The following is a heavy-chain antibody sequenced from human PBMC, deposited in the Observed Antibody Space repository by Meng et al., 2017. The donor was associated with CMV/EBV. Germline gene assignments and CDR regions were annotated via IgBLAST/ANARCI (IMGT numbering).Heavy chain of an antibody. CDR2: IWYDGSKK. CDR1: GFTFSSYG. Sequence: GESLKISCAASGFTFSSYGMHWVRQAPGKGLEWVAVIWYDGSKKYYADSVKGRFTISRDNSTNTLYLQMNSLRAEDTAVYYCANTVRPKWNYYGMDVWGQGTTVTVSS. D-gene: IGHD1-26*01. V-gene: IGHV3-33*06. CDR3: ANTVRPKWNYYGMDV. J-gene: IGHJ6*02.